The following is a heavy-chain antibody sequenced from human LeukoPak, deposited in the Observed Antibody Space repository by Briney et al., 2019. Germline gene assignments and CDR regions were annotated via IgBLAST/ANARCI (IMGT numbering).Heavy chain of an antibody. Sequence: PSEALSLTCTVSGDSISSSSYCCGWVRLPRGEGLGWVSSIISSGDIYYADSVKGRYTISRDNAKNSLYLQMNSLRAEDTATYYCATVRDGDTRDFDYWGQGTLVTVSS. CDR2: IISSGDI. V-gene: IGHV3-69-1*01. J-gene: IGHJ4*02. CDR3: ATVRDGDTRDFDY. CDR1: GDSISSSSYC. D-gene: IGHD4-17*01.